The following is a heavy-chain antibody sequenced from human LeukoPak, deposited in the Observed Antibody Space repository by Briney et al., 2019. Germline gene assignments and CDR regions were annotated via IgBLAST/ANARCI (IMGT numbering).Heavy chain of an antibody. D-gene: IGHD4-23*01. CDR1: GYSFTSYW. CDR2: IHPGDSDT. Sequence: GESLQISCKGSGYSFTSYWIGWVRQMPGKGLEWMGIIHPGDSDTTYSPSFQGQVTISADKSISTAYLQWSSLKASDTAMYYCARQPPTTLVIGSYDYWGQGTLVSVSS. CDR3: ARQPPTTLVIGSYDY. J-gene: IGHJ4*02. V-gene: IGHV5-51*01.